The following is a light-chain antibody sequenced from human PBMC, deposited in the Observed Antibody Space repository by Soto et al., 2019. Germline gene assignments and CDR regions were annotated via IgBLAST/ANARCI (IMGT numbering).Light chain of an antibody. CDR3: QQYGTPPIT. Sequence: ENVLTQSPGTLSLSPGERATLSCRASQTVSSYLTWYQQRPGQAPRLLNSGASRRATGIPDRFSGSGSGTDFTHTISRLEPEDFALYYCQQYGTPPITFGQGTRLEIK. V-gene: IGKV3-20*01. J-gene: IGKJ5*01. CDR2: GAS. CDR1: QTVSSY.